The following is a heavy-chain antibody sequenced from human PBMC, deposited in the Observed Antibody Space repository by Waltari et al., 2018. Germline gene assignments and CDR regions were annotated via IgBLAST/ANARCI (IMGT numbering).Heavy chain of an antibody. CDR2: IYRSGKT. CDR1: GDSLTNNFW. J-gene: IGHJ4*02. Sequence: QVQLRESGPGLVNPSGTLSLTCFVSGDSLTNNFWWSWVRQRPGKSLEWLGQIYRSGKTNYNPSLESRIIVSSDTSNNQLSLELTSVTAADTAIYYCARDRGKGPYLDSWGQGILVTVSP. CDR3: ARDRGKGPYLDS. V-gene: IGHV4-4*02. D-gene: IGHD2-15*01.